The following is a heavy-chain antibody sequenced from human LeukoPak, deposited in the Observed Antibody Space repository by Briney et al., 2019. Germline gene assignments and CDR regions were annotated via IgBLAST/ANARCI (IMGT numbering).Heavy chain of an antibody. D-gene: IGHD3-16*01. CDR1: GFTFSGYS. V-gene: IGHV3-48*04. CDR3: AKDDDWGRYKH. Sequence: PGGSLRLSCAASGFTFSGYSMNWVRQAPGKGLEWVSYISSSGSTIYYADSVKGRFTISRDNAKNSLYLQMNSLRAEDTAVYYCAKDDDWGRYKHWGQGTLVTVSS. J-gene: IGHJ1*01. CDR2: ISSSGSTI.